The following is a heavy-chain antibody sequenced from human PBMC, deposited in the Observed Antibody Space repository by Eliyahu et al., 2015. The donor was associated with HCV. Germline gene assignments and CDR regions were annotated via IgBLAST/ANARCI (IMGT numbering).Heavy chain of an antibody. CDR1: GFPXIGYX. CDR3: ARDPVWYGSGSYPKQYYFDY. CDR2: IKEDGSEK. Sequence: EVQLVESGGGLVQPGGSLXLSCAASGFPXIGYXXXWVRQAPGEGLEWVADIKEDGSEKYYVDSLKGRFTISRDNAKNSLYLQMNSLRAEDTAVYYCARDPVWYGSGSYPKQYYFDYWGQGTLVTVSS. J-gene: IGHJ4*02. D-gene: IGHD3-10*01. V-gene: IGHV3-7*01.